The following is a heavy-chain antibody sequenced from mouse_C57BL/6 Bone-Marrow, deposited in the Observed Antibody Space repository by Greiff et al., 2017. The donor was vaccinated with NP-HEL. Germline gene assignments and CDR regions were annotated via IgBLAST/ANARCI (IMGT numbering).Heavy chain of an antibody. CDR1: GFTFSDYG. V-gene: IGHV5-17*01. CDR2: ISSGSSTI. J-gene: IGHJ3*01. CDR3: ARDDGYHGAY. Sequence: EVMLVESGGGLVKPGGSLKLSCAASGFTFSDYGMHWVRQAPEKGLEWVAYISSGSSTIYYADTVKGRFTLSRDNAKNTLFLQMTSLRSDETAMYYGARDDGYHGAYWGQGTLVTVSA. D-gene: IGHD2-3*01.